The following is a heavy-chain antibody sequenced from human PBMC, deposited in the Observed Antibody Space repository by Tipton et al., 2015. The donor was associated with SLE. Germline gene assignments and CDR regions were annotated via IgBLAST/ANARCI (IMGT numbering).Heavy chain of an antibody. V-gene: IGHV4-34*01. CDR1: GGSISSYY. J-gene: IGHJ5*02. D-gene: IGHD6-13*01. Sequence: LRLSCTVSGGSISSYYWSWIRQPPGKGLEWIGEINHSGSTNYNPSLKSRVTISVDTSKNQFSLKLSSVTAADTAVYYCARVAIDSSSRWFDPWGQGTLVTVSS. CDR2: INHSGST. CDR3: ARVAIDSSSRWFDP.